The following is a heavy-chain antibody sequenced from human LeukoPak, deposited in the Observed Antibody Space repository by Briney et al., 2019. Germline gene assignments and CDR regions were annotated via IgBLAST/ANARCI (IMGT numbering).Heavy chain of an antibody. CDR2: IRSKANSYAT. CDR1: GFTFSGSA. Sequence: GGSLRLSCAASGFTFSGSAMHWVRQASGKGLEWVGRIRSKANSYATAYAASVKGRFTISRDDSKNTAYLQMNSLKTEDTAVYYCTTSIAVAADLFRPGHDAFDIWGQGTMVTVSS. D-gene: IGHD6-19*01. J-gene: IGHJ3*02. V-gene: IGHV3-73*01. CDR3: TTSIAVAADLFRPGHDAFDI.